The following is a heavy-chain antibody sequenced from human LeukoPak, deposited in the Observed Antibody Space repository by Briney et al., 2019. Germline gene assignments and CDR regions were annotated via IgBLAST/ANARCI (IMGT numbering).Heavy chain of an antibody. J-gene: IGHJ5*02. D-gene: IGHD3-3*01. Sequence: GESLKISCKGSGYSFTSYWIGWVRQMPGKGLEWMGIICPGDSDTRYSPSFQGQVTISADKSISTAYLQWSSLKASDTAMYYCARLVGRFLEWLWFDPWGQGTLVTVSS. CDR1: GYSFTSYW. V-gene: IGHV5-51*01. CDR2: ICPGDSDT. CDR3: ARLVGRFLEWLWFDP.